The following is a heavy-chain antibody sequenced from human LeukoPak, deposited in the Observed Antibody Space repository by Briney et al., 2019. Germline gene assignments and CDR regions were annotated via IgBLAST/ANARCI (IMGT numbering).Heavy chain of an antibody. D-gene: IGHD2-2*01. Sequence: PGGSLRLSCAASGFTFSTYWMSWVRQAPGKGLEWVANIKQDGSEKYYLDSVKGRFTISRDNAKNSLYLQMNSLRAEDTAVYYCARDCSSTSCYLPSLDYWGQGTLVTVSS. CDR2: IKQDGSEK. J-gene: IGHJ4*02. CDR1: GFTFSTYW. V-gene: IGHV3-7*01. CDR3: ARDCSSTSCYLPSLDY.